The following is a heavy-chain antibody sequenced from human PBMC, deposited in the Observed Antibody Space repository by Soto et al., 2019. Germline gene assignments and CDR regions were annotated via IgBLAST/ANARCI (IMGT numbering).Heavy chain of an antibody. V-gene: IGHV3-21*01. CDR1: GFTFKTYS. Sequence: EEQLVESGGGLVKPGESLRLSCAGYGFTFKTYSMNWVRQAPGKGLEWVSSISGSSSFIYYAESVRGRLTISRDNAKNSLSLQMNSLRVEYTAVYYCARDLGNTGYPDAFDIWGQGTMVTVSS. D-gene: IGHD3-9*01. CDR2: ISGSSSFI. J-gene: IGHJ3*02. CDR3: ARDLGNTGYPDAFDI.